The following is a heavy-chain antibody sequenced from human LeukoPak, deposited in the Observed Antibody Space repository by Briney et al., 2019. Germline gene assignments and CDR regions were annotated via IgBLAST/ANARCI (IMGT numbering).Heavy chain of an antibody. CDR3: ARDLAVVVVSAFDI. CDR2: ISSSSSTI. D-gene: IGHD3-22*01. Sequence: GGSLRLSCAASGFTFRSYSMNWVRQAPGKGLEWVSYISSSSSTIYYADSVKGRFTISRDNAKNSLYLQMNSLRAEDTAVYYCARDLAVVVVSAFDIWGQGTMVTVSS. CDR1: GFTFRSYS. V-gene: IGHV3-48*04. J-gene: IGHJ3*02.